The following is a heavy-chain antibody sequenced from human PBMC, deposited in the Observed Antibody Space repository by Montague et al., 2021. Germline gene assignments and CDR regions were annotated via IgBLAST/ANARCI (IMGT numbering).Heavy chain of an antibody. CDR3: AKGGSTSRQVRRFEP. J-gene: IGHJ5*02. V-gene: IGHV3-23*01. D-gene: IGHD2-2*01. CDR2: ISGSVGST. CDR1: GFTFSSYA. Sequence: SLRLSCAASGFTFSSYAMSWVRQAPGKGLEWVSAISGSVGSTYYADSVKGRFTISRDNSKNTLYLQMNSLRAEDTAVYYCAKGGSTSRQVRRFEPWDQGTLVTVSA.